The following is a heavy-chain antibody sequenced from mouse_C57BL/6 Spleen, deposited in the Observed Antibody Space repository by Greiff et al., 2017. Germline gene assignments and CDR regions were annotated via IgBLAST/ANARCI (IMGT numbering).Heavy chain of an antibody. Sequence: EVQLQQSGPVLVKPGASVKMSCKASGYTFTDYYMNWVKQSHGKSLEWIGVINPYNGGTSYNQKFKGKATLTVDKSSSTAYMELNSLTSEDSAVXYCAGGDGYYEAPDYWGQGTTLTVSS. D-gene: IGHD2-3*01. CDR2: INPYNGGT. CDR1: GYTFTDYY. J-gene: IGHJ2*01. V-gene: IGHV1-19*01. CDR3: AGGDGYYEAPDY.